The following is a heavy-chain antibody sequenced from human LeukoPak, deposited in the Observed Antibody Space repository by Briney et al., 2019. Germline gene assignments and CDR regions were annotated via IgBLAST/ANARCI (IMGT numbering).Heavy chain of an antibody. D-gene: IGHD6-13*01. CDR2: INSDGSST. Sequence: GGSLRLSCAASGFTFSSYWMHWVRQAPGKGLVWVSRINSDGSSTIHADSAKGRFTISRDNAKNTLYLQMNSLRAEDTALYYCARGPTGSSWYVWVDYWGQGTLVTVSS. CDR3: ARGPTGSSWYVWVDY. V-gene: IGHV3-74*01. CDR1: GFTFSSYW. J-gene: IGHJ4*02.